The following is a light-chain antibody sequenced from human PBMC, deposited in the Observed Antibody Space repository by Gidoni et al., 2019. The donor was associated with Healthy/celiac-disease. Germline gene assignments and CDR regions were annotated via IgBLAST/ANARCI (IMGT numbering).Light chain of an antibody. Sequence: DIVMTQSPDSLAVSLGERATINCKSSQSVLYSSNNKNYLAWYQQKPGQPLKLLIYWASTRESGVPDRFSGSGSGTDFTLTISSLQAEDVAVYYCQQYYSTPHTFXXXTKLEIK. CDR2: WAS. CDR3: QQYYSTPHT. CDR1: QSVLYSSNNKNY. J-gene: IGKJ2*01. V-gene: IGKV4-1*01.